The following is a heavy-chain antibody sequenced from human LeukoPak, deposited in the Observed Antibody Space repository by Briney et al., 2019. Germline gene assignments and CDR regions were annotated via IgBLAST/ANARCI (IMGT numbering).Heavy chain of an antibody. CDR3: ARQPYYDYVWGSYQYYYGMDV. Sequence: SETLSLICTVSVGSISSSSYYWGWVRQPPGKGLEWIGSIYYSGSTYYNPSLKSRVTISVDTSKNQFSLKLSSVTAADTAVYYCARQPYYDYVWGSYQYYYGMDVWGQETTVTVSS. D-gene: IGHD3-16*02. J-gene: IGHJ6*02. V-gene: IGHV4-39*01. CDR1: VGSISSSSYY. CDR2: IYYSGST.